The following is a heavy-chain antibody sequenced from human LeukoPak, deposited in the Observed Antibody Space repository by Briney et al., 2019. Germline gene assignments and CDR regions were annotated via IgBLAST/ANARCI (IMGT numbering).Heavy chain of an antibody. CDR2: INHSGST. V-gene: IGHV4-34*01. Sequence: SETLSLTCAVNGGSFSGYYWSWIRQPPGKGLEWIGEINHSGSTNYNPSLKSRVTISVDTSKNQFSLKLSSVTAADTAVYYCARGSNIVVVPAAMAGYLDWFDPWGQGTLVTVSS. D-gene: IGHD2-2*01. CDR1: GGSFSGYY. J-gene: IGHJ5*02. CDR3: ARGSNIVVVPAAMAGYLDWFDP.